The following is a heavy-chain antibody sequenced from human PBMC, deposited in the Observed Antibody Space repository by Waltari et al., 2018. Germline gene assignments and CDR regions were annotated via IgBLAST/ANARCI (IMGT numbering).Heavy chain of an antibody. CDR1: GFTFNGYW. Sequence: EVLLVESGGGIVQPGGSLRLSCAASGFTFNGYWMYWVRQAPGTGLVWVVTISSNANYGTYADSVRGRFTISRDNAKNTLYLQMNSLTAEDTAVYYCARAFVNIAARGMDAWGQGTAVTVSS. CDR3: ARAFVNIAARGMDA. J-gene: IGHJ6*02. V-gene: IGHV3-74*01. D-gene: IGHD6-13*01. CDR2: ISSNANYG.